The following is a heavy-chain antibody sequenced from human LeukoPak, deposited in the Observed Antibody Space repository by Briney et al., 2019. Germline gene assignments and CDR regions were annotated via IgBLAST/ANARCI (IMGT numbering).Heavy chain of an antibody. Sequence: SVKVSCKASGGTFNSYAISWVRQAPGQGLEWMGGIIPIFGTANYAQKLQGRVTITADESTSTAYRELSSLRSEDTAVYYCDRDGKGYCSGGSCYNAFDIWGQRTMVTVSS. CDR1: GGTFNSYA. CDR2: IIPIFGTA. J-gene: IGHJ3*02. CDR3: DRDGKGYCSGGSCYNAFDI. D-gene: IGHD2-15*01. V-gene: IGHV1-69*01.